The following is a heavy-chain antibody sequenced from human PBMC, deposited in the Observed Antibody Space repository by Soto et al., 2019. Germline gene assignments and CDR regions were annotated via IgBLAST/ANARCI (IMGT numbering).Heavy chain of an antibody. D-gene: IGHD3-3*01. J-gene: IGHJ6*02. Sequence: PSDTLSLTCTVSGGSISSSSYYWGWIRQPPGKGLEWIGSIYYSGSTYYNPSLKSRVTISVDTSKNQFSLKLSSVTAADTAVYYCARHVTYYDYYGMDVWGQGTTVTVS. CDR3: ARHVTYYDYYGMDV. CDR2: IYYSGST. V-gene: IGHV4-39*01. CDR1: GGSISSSSYY.